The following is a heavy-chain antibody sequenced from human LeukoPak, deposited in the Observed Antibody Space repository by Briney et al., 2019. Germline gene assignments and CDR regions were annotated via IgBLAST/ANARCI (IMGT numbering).Heavy chain of an antibody. CDR3: ARGVAGTGLGGAFVY. J-gene: IGHJ4*02. CDR1: GGSISSYY. Sequence: SETLSLTCTVSGGSISSYYWSWIRQPPGKGLEWIGYIYYSGSTTYNPSLKSRVSTSVDTSKNQFSLNLSSVTAADTAVYYCARGVAGTGLGGAFVYWGQGTLVTVSS. D-gene: IGHD1-1*01. CDR2: IYYSGST. V-gene: IGHV4-59*01.